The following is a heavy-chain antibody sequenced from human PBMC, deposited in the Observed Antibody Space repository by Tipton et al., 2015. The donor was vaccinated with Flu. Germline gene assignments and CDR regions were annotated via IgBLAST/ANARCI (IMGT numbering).Heavy chain of an antibody. V-gene: IGHV4-31*03. Sequence: TLSLTCTVSGASISSGGYYWSWIRQHPGKGLEWVGHMYYTGSTYYSPSLKSRISISMDTSKTQFPLRLSSVTAADTAVYYCARLVRSGYFLLDRLDYWGQGTPVTVSS. CDR1: GASISSGGYY. CDR3: ARLVRSGYFLLDRLDY. J-gene: IGHJ4*02. D-gene: IGHD3-22*01. CDR2: MYYTGST.